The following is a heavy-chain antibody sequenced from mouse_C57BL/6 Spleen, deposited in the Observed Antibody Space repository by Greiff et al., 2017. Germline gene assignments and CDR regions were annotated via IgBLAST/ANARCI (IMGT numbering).Heavy chain of an antibody. V-gene: IGHV1-4*01. J-gene: IGHJ2*01. Sequence: VQLQQSGAELARPGASVKMSCKASGYTFTSYTMHWVKQRPGQGLEWIGYINPSSGYTKYNQKFKDKATLTADKSSSTAYMQLSSLTSEESAVYYCARSGNGYEGDYFDYWGQGTTLTVSS. CDR3: ARSGNGYEGDYFDY. CDR2: INPSSGYT. CDR1: GYTFTSYT. D-gene: IGHD2-2*01.